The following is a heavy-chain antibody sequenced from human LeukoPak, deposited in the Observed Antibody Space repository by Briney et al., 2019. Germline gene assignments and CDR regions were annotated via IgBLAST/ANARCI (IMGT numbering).Heavy chain of an antibody. D-gene: IGHD3-22*01. CDR1: GFTVSSNY. Sequence: GGSLRLSCAASGFTVSSNYMSWVRQAPGKGLEWVSVIYSGGSTYYADSVKGRFTISRDNSTNTLYLQMNSLRAEDTAVYYCARSGVYYYDSSGYPYYYYYMDVWGKGTTVTISS. J-gene: IGHJ6*03. CDR2: IYSGGST. CDR3: ARSGVYYYDSSGYPYYYYYMDV. V-gene: IGHV3-53*01.